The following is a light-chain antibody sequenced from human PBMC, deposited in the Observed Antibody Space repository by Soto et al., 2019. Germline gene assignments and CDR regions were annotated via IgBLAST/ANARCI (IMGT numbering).Light chain of an antibody. CDR3: SSYTSRSTLV. CDR1: SSDIGGYNY. CDR2: EVS. V-gene: IGLV2-14*01. J-gene: IGLJ2*01. Sequence: QSALTQPASVSGSPGQSITISCTGTSSDIGGYNYVSWYQQHPGKAPKLMIYEVSHRPSGVSNRFSGSKSGNTASLTISGLQAEDEADYYCSSYTSRSTLVFGGGTLLTVL.